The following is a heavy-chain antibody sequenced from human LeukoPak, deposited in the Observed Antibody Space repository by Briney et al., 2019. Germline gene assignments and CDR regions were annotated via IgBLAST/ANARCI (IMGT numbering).Heavy chain of an antibody. CDR1: GFTFSSYE. CDR2: ISSSGCTI. J-gene: IGHJ6*03. CDR3: ARDGAEYYYYMDV. Sequence: PGGSLRLSCAASGFTFSSYEMNWVRQAPGKGLEWVSYISSSGCTIYYADSVKGRFTISRDNAKNSLYLQMNSLRAEDTAVYYCARDGAEYYYYMDVWGKGTTVTVSS. V-gene: IGHV3-48*03.